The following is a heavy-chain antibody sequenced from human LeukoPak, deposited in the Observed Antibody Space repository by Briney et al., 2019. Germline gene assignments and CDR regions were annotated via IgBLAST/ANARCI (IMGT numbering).Heavy chain of an antibody. CDR3: ARWGDNKILDY. CDR2: IWYNASEK. J-gene: IGHJ4*02. Sequence: GGSLRLSCVASGFTFSSHGMHWVRQAPGKGLEWVAVIWYNASEKYYADSVRGRFTISRDNSKNTLYLQMNSLRAEDTAVYYCARWGDNKILDYWGQGTLVTVSS. CDR1: GFTFSSHG. D-gene: IGHD3-16*01. V-gene: IGHV3-33*01.